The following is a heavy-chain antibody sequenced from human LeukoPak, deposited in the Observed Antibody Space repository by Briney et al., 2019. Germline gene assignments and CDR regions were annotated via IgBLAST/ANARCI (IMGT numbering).Heavy chain of an antibody. CDR3: ARGVVRYCSSTSCLYNWFDP. CDR1: GGSFSGYY. J-gene: IGHJ5*02. CDR2: INHSGST. Sequence: KPSETLSLTCAVYGGSFSGYYWSWIRQPPGKGLEWIGEINHSGSTNYNPSLKSRVTISVDTSKNQFSLKLSSVTAADTAVYYCARGVVRYCSSTSCLYNWFDPWGQGTLVTVSS. D-gene: IGHD2-2*01. V-gene: IGHV4-34*01.